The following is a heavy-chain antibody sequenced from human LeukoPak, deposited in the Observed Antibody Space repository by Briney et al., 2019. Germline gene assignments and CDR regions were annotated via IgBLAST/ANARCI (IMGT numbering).Heavy chain of an antibody. Sequence: GGSLRLSCAASGFTFSSYSMNWVRQAPGKGLEWVSSISSSSSYIYYADSVKGRFTISRDNAKNSLYLQMNSLRAEDTAVYYCARDLEHIVVVTAILSFDPWGQGTLVTVSS. J-gene: IGHJ5*02. D-gene: IGHD2-21*02. V-gene: IGHV3-21*01. CDR2: ISSSSSYI. CDR1: GFTFSSYS. CDR3: ARDLEHIVVVTAILSFDP.